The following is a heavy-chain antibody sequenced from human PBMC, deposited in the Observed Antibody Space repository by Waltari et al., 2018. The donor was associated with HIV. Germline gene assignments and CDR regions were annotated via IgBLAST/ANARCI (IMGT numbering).Heavy chain of an antibody. D-gene: IGHD3-22*01. J-gene: IGHJ4*02. Sequence: QVHLVQSGAELRKPGASVTVSCKASGYPLTNYGITWVRQAPGKGLEWMGWISGYNGDTKYAQKVRGRVTMTTDTSTSTAYLEMGSLRFDDTAVYYCARDHYYGSSGYYSDYWGQGTLVTVSS. CDR2: ISGYNGDT. V-gene: IGHV1-18*01. CDR1: GYPLTNYG. CDR3: ARDHYYGSSGYYSDY.